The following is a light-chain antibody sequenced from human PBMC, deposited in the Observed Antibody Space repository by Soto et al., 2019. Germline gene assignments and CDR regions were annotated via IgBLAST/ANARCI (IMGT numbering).Light chain of an antibody. CDR3: QQYYSYPQT. J-gene: IGKJ1*01. V-gene: IGKV1-8*01. CDR1: QGISSY. CDR2: AAS. Sequence: AIRMTQSPSSFSASTGDRVTITCRARQGISSYLAWYQQKPGKAPKLLIYAASTLQSGVPSRFSGSGSGTDFTLTSSCLQSEDFSTYYCQQYYSYPQTFGQGTKVEIK.